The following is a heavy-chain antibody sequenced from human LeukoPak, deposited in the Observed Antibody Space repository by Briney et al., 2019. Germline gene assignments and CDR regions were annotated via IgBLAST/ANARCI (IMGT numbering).Heavy chain of an antibody. V-gene: IGHV3-23*01. J-gene: IGHJ4*02. CDR1: GFTFSNYA. CDR2: ISGSGGST. CDR3: AKKIAVAGHFDH. Sequence: GGSLRLSCAASGFTFSNYAMGWVRQAPGKGLEWVSAISGSGGSTYYADSVKGRFTISRDNSKNTLYLQMNSLRAEDTAVYYCAKKIAVAGHFDHWGQGTLVTVSS. D-gene: IGHD6-19*01.